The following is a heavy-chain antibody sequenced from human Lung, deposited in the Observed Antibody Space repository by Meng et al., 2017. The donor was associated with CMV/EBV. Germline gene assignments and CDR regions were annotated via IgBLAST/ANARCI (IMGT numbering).Heavy chain of an antibody. D-gene: IGHD2-21*01. CDR1: GYTFIGYH. Sequence: SVXVSXXASGYTFIGYHIHWVRQAPGQGLEWMGWINPNPNFDDTAYAQKFQGRVTITRDMSISTAYMELTRLRPDDTAVYYCARVQFLEKPNDAFNIWGQGTMVXVSS. CDR2: INPNPNFDDT. J-gene: IGHJ3*02. V-gene: IGHV1-2*02. CDR3: ARVQFLEKPNDAFNI.